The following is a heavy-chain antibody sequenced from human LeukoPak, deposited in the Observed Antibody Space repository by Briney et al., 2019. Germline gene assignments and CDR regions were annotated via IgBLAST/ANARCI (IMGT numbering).Heavy chain of an antibody. D-gene: IGHD2-21*01. CDR3: ARGVGPAKRGAYWAFDI. J-gene: IGHJ3*02. Sequence: ASETLSLTCTVSGGSISSYYWSWIRQPPGKGLEWIGYIYYSGSTNYNPSLKSRVTISVDTSKNQFSLKLSSVTAADTAVYYCARGVGPAKRGAYWAFDIWGQGTMVTVSS. CDR1: GGSISSYY. CDR2: IYYSGST. V-gene: IGHV4-59*01.